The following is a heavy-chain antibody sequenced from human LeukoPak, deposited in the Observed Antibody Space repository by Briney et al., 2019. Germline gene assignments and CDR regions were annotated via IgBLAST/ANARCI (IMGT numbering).Heavy chain of an antibody. CDR2: ISYDGSNK. D-gene: IGHD3-3*01. V-gene: IGHV3-30-3*01. J-gene: IGHJ4*02. Sequence: GRSLRLSCAASGFTFSSYAMHWVRQAPGKGLEWVAVISYDGSNKYYADSVKGRFTISRDNSKNTLYLQMNSLRAEDTAVYYCASPSSPYYDFWSGYYFDWGQGTLVTVSS. CDR1: GFTFSSYA. CDR3: ASPSSPYYDFWSGYYFD.